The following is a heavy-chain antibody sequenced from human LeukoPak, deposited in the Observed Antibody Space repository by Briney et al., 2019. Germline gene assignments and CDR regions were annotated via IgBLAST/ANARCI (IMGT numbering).Heavy chain of an antibody. CDR1: GFTFRSYA. J-gene: IGHJ6*02. V-gene: IGHV3-23*01. CDR2: ISGSGNRA. CDR3: ATAATLTTVTTSNYYGMDV. D-gene: IGHD4-11*01. Sequence: PGGSLRLSCAASGFTFRSYAMNWVGKGPGKGLEWVSVISGSGNRADNADSVRGRFTISRDNSKNTLYLQMNSLRAEDTALYYCATAATLTTVTTSNYYGMDVWGQGTTVTVSS.